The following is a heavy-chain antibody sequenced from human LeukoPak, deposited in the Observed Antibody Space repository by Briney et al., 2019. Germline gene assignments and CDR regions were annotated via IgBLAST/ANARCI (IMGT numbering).Heavy chain of an antibody. V-gene: IGHV3-48*01. CDR1: GFTFKTYS. Sequence: GGSLRLSCAASGFTFKTYSMNWVRQAPGKGLEWLSYSSSSSSSIYYADSVKGRFTISRDNAKNSLYLQMNSLRAEDTAVYYCARANDILTGPNWFDPWGQGTLVTVSS. D-gene: IGHD3-9*01. J-gene: IGHJ5*02. CDR2: SSSSSSSI. CDR3: ARANDILTGPNWFDP.